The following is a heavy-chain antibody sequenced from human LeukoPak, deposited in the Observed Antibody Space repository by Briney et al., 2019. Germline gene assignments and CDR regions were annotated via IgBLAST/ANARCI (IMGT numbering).Heavy chain of an antibody. V-gene: IGHV4-34*01. CDR1: GGSFSGYY. CDR2: INHSGST. CDR3: ASLYSSSWYYFDY. J-gene: IGHJ4*02. D-gene: IGHD6-13*01. Sequence: SETLSLTCAVYGGSFSGYYWSWIRQPPGKGLEWIGEINHSGSTNYNPSLKSRVTISVDTSKNQFSLKLSSVTAADTAVYYCASLYSSSWYYFDYWGQGTLVTVSS.